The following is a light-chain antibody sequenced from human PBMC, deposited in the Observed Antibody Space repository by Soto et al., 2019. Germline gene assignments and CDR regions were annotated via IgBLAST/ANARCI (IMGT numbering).Light chain of an antibody. V-gene: IGKV1-9*01. CDR1: QGISSN. Sequence: DIQLTQSPSFLSASVGDRVTITCRASQGISSNLAWYQQKPGKAPKFLIYAVSTMQSGVPSRFSGSGSGTEFTLTISSLQPEDFATYYCQGLNDSPITFGQGTRLEIK. J-gene: IGKJ5*01. CDR2: AVS. CDR3: QGLNDSPIT.